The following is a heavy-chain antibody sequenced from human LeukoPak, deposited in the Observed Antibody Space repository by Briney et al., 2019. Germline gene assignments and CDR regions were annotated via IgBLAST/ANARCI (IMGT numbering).Heavy chain of an antibody. CDR3: ARGRDVDS. V-gene: IGHV3-7*03. J-gene: IGHJ5*01. Sequence: PGGSLRLSCITSGFFFNSYWMSWVRQAPGKGLEWVANENQDGSEIYYVDSVKGRFIMSRDNAKNSFYLQMSSLRVEDTAVYYCARGRDVDSWGQGTLVTVSS. CDR1: GFFFNSYW. CDR2: ENQDGSEI.